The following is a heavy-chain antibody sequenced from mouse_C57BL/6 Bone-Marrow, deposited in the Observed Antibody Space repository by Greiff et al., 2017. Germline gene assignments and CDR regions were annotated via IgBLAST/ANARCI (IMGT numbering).Heavy chain of an antibody. CDR3: AREDDYDEAWFAY. CDR2: ISDGGSYT. CDR1: GFTFSSYA. J-gene: IGHJ3*01. D-gene: IGHD2-4*01. Sequence: EVQGVESGGGLVKPGGSLKLSCAASGFTFSSYAMSWVRQTPEQRLEWVATISDGGSYTYYPDNVKGRFTISRDNAKNNLYLQMSHLKSEDTAMYYGAREDDYDEAWFAYWGQGTLVTVSA. V-gene: IGHV5-4*01.